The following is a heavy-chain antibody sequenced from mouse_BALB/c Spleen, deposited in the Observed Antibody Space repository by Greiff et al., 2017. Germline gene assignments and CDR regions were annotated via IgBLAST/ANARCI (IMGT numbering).Heavy chain of an antibody. Sequence: EVQGVESGGGLVQPGGSRKLSCAASGFTFSSFGMHWVRQAPEKGLEWVAYISSGSSTIYYADTVKGRFTISRDNPKNTLFLQMTSLRSEDTAMYYCARVVVAYYAMDYWGQGTSVTVSS. D-gene: IGHD1-1*01. CDR2: ISSGSSTI. CDR1: GFTFSSFG. J-gene: IGHJ4*01. V-gene: IGHV5-17*02. CDR3: ARVVVAYYAMDY.